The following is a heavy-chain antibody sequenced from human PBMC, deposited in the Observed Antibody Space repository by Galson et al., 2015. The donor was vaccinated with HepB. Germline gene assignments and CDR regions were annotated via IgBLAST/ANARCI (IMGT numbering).Heavy chain of an antibody. J-gene: IGHJ4*02. D-gene: IGHD3-16*01. CDR2: IRSKSSNYAT. Sequence: SLRLSCAASGFTFSVSDIHWVRQASGKGLEWVGRIRSKSSNYATAFAASVKGRFTFSRDDSKNTAFLQMNSLRSEDTAVYYCAVTGRGVMGGGSFDYWGQGTVVTVSS. CDR1: GFTFSVSD. V-gene: IGHV3-73*01. CDR3: AVTGRGVMGGGSFDY.